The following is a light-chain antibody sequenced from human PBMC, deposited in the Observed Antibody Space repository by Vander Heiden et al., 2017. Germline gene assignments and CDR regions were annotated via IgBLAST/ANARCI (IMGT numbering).Light chain of an antibody. CDR1: QSLLNSNGYNY. CDR2: LGS. Sequence: VFTQSPLSLPVSPGEPPSISCRSSQSLLNSNGYNYLDWYLQKPGQSPQLLIYLGSNRASGVPDRFSGSGSGTDFTLKISRVEAEDVGVYYCMEALQVTFGPGTKVDIK. J-gene: IGKJ3*01. CDR3: MEALQVT. V-gene: IGKV2-28*01.